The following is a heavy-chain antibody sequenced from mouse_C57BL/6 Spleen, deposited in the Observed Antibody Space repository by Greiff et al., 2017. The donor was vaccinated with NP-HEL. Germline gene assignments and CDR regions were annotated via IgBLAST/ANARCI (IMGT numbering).Heavy chain of an antibody. CDR3: ARRPITTVYFDY. J-gene: IGHJ2*01. V-gene: IGHV1-54*01. CDR1: GYAFTNYL. Sequence: VQVVESGAELVRPGTSVKVSCKASGYAFTNYLIEWVKQRPGQGLEWIGVINPGSGGTNYNQKFKGKATLTADKSSSTAYMQLSSLTSEDSAVYFCARRPITTVYFDYWGQGTTLTVSS. CDR2: INPGSGGT. D-gene: IGHD1-1*01.